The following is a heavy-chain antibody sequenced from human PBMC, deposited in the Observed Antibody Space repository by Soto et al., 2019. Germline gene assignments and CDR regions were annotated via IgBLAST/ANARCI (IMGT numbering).Heavy chain of an antibody. CDR2: ISSSSSYI. CDR3: ARASATWFDP. J-gene: IGHJ5*02. D-gene: IGHD6-19*01. Sequence: VQLQESGPGLVKPSGTLSLTCAVSGGSISSSNWWSWVRQPPGKGLEWVSSISSSSSYIYYADSVKGRFTISRDNAKNSLYLQMNSLRAEDTAVYYCARASATWFDPWGQGTLVTVSS. V-gene: IGHV3-21*01. CDR1: GGSISSSN.